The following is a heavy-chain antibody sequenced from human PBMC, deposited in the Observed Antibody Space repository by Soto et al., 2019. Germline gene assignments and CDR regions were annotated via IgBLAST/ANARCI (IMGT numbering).Heavy chain of an antibody. CDR2: ISAYNGNT. D-gene: IGHD6-19*01. CDR3: ARLGSGWWYFDY. Sequence: ASVKVSCKASGGTFSSYAISWVRQAPGQGLEWMGWISAYNGNTNYAQKLQGRVTMTTDTSTSTAYMELRSLRSDDTAVYYCARLGSGWWYFDYWGQGTLVTVSS. V-gene: IGHV1-18*01. CDR1: GGTFSSYA. J-gene: IGHJ4*02.